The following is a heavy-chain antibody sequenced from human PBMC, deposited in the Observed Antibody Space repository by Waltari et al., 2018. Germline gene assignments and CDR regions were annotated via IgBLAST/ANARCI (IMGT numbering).Heavy chain of an antibody. V-gene: IGHV3-7*01. CDR3: ASAYYDFWSGYFGSSRPVAFDI. Sequence: EVQLVESGGGLVQPGGSLRLSCAASGFTFSSYWMSWVRQAPGKGREWVANIKQDGSEKYYVDSVKGRFTISRDNAKNSLYLQMNSLRAEDTAVYYCASAYYDFWSGYFGSSRPVAFDIWGQGTMVTVSS. CDR1: GFTFSSYW. CDR2: IKQDGSEK. D-gene: IGHD3-3*01. J-gene: IGHJ3*02.